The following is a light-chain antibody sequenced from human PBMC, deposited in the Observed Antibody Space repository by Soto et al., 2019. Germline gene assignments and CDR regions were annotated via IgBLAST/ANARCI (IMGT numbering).Light chain of an antibody. CDR3: SSYAGTYTPYV. CDR1: SSAVGAYNY. CDR2: EVS. V-gene: IGLV2-8*01. J-gene: IGLJ1*01. Sequence: QSALTQPPSASGSPGQSVTISCSGTSSAVGAYNYVSWYQQHPGKAPKVMIYEVSKRPSGVPDRFSGSKSGNTASLTVSGLQAEDEADYYCSSYAGTYTPYVFGTGTKLTVL.